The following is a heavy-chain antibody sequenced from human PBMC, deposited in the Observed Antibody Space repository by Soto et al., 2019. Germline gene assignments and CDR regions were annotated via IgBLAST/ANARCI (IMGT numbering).Heavy chain of an antibody. D-gene: IGHD3-3*01. V-gene: IGHV1-69*06. Sequence: QVQLVQSGAEVKKPGSSVKVSCKASGDTFSNYGFSWVRQAPGQGLEWMGRIIPIFETTTYAQKFQGRVTMTTDTSTSTAYMEVRSLRSDDTAIYYCARDAPPPELRFLEWHNYDYNGMDVWGQGTTVTVSS. J-gene: IGHJ6*02. CDR1: GDTFSNYG. CDR2: IIPIFETT. CDR3: ARDAPPPELRFLEWHNYDYNGMDV.